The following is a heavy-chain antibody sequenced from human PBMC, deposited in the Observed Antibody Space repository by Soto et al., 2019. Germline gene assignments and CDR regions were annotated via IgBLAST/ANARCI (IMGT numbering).Heavy chain of an antibody. CDR2: INPNGGST. CDR3: ATSVNSAMAFDD. Sequence: QVQLVQSGAEVKKPGASVKVSCKASGYPFTHYYIHWVRQAPGQGLEWMGIINPNGGSTTYAQKFRAGFTMTRDTSTSTVYMELSSLRSEDSAVYYCATSVNSAMAFDDWGQGTLVTVSS. J-gene: IGHJ4*02. D-gene: IGHD5-18*01. V-gene: IGHV1-46*01. CDR1: GYPFTHYY.